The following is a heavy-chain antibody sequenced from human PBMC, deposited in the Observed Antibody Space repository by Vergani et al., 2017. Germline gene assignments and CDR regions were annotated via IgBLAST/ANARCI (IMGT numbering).Heavy chain of an antibody. D-gene: IGHD4-17*01. V-gene: IGHV3-74*01. J-gene: IGHJ5*02. CDR2: INSDGSST. CDR3: ARARYGDYRWFDP. CDR1: GFTFSSYW. Sequence: EVQLVESGGGLVQPGGSLRLSCAASGFTFSSYWMHWVRQAPGKGLVLVSRINSDGSSTDYAYSVRGRFTISRDNAKNTLYLQMNSLRAEDTAVYYCARARYGDYRWFDPWGQGTLVTVSS.